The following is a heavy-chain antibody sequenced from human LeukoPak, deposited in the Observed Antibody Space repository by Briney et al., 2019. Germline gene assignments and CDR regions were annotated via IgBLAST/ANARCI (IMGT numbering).Heavy chain of an antibody. Sequence: GGSLRLSCAASGFTFSSYAMSWVRQAPGKGLEWVSAISGSGGSTYYADSVKGRFTISRDNSKNTLYLQMNSLRGEDTAVYYCAYCSDSSNWYWYWGQGTLVTVSS. D-gene: IGHD6-13*01. CDR3: AYCSDSSNWYWY. J-gene: IGHJ4*02. CDR1: GFTFSSYA. V-gene: IGHV3-23*01. CDR2: ISGSGGST.